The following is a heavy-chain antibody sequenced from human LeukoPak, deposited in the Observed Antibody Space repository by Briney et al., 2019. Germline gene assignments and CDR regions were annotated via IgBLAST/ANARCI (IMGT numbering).Heavy chain of an antibody. D-gene: IGHD3-9*01. J-gene: IGHJ4*02. V-gene: IGHV4-39*01. CDR3: ARRPYDILIGYGY. Sequence: SETLSLTCTVSGGSISSSSYYWGWIRQPPGKGLEWIGSIYYSGSTYYNPSLKSRVTISVDTSKNQFSLKLSSVTAADTAVYYCARRPYDILIGYGYWGQGTLVTVSS. CDR1: GGSISSSSYY. CDR2: IYYSGST.